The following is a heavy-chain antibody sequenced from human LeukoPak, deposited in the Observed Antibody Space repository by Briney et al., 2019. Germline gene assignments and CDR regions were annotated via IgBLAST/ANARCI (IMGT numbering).Heavy chain of an antibody. CDR2: IKSKTDGGTT. Sequence: PGGSLRLSRAASGFTFSNAWMSWVRQAPGKGLEWVGRIKSKTDGGTTDYAAPVKGRFTISRDDSKNTLYLQMNSLKTEDTAVYYCTTGVVAAAGDKGYWGQGTLVTVSS. V-gene: IGHV3-15*01. D-gene: IGHD6-13*01. CDR1: GFTFSNAW. J-gene: IGHJ4*02. CDR3: TTGVVAAAGDKGY.